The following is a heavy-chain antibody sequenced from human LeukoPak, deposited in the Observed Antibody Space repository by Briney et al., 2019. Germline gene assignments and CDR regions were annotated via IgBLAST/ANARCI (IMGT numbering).Heavy chain of an antibody. CDR1: GFTFSSYW. D-gene: IGHD2-15*01. V-gene: IGHV3-7*01. J-gene: IGHJ4*02. CDR3: ARDKVVGATHLDY. CDR2: IKQDGSEK. Sequence: GGSLRLSCAASGFTFSSYWMSWVRQAPGKGLKWVANIKQDGSEKYYVDSVKGRFTISRDNAKNSLYLQMNSLRAEDTAVYYCARDKVVGATHLDYWGQGTLVTVSS.